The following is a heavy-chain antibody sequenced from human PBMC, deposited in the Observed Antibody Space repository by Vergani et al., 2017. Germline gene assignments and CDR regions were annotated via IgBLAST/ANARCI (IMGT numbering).Heavy chain of an antibody. V-gene: IGHV4-38-2*01. CDR3: ARHKINWNAFGY. CDR1: GYSISSGYY. D-gene: IGHD1-1*01. Sequence: QVQLQESGPGLVKPSETLSLTCAVSGYSISSGYYWGWIRQPPGKGLEWIGSIYHSGSTYYNLSLKSRVTISVDTSKNQFSLKLSSVTAADTAVYYCARHKINWNAFGYWGQGTLVTVSS. CDR2: IYHSGST. J-gene: IGHJ4*02.